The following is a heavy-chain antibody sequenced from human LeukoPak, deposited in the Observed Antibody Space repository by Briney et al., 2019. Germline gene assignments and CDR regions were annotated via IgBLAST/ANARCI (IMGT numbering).Heavy chain of an antibody. J-gene: IGHJ4*02. D-gene: IGHD6-19*01. CDR2: MNPDNGNT. V-gene: IGHV1-8*02. CDR3: AVAGPGGYYFDY. CDR1: GYTFTRFD. Sequence: ASVKVSCKTSGYTFTRFDINWVRQAPGQGLEWMGWMNPDNGNTGYAQKFQGRVTMTRDTSISTAYMELSRLRSDDTAVYYCAVAGPGGYYFDYWGQGTLVTVSS.